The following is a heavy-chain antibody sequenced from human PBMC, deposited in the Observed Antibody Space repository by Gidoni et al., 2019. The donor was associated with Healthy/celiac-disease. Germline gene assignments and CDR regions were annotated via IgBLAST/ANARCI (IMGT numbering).Heavy chain of an antibody. D-gene: IGHD3-22*01. V-gene: IGHV3-33*08. Sequence: QVQLVESGGGVVQPGRSLRLSCAASGFTFSSYGMHWVRQAPGKGLEWVAVIWYDGSNKYYADSVKGRFTISRDNSKNTLYLQMNSLRAEDTAVYYCARVSTRNYYDSSGYYEFDYWGQGTLVTVSS. CDR1: GFTFSSYG. J-gene: IGHJ4*02. CDR2: IWYDGSNK. CDR3: ARVSTRNYYDSSGYYEFDY.